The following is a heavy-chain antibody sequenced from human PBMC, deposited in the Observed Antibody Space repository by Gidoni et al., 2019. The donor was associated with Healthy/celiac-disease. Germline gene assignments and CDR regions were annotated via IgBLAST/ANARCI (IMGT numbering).Heavy chain of an antibody. CDR1: GYTFTGYY. Sequence: QVQLVQSGAEVKTPGASVTVSCKASGYTFTGYYMHWVRQAPGQGLEWMGWINPNSGGTNYAQKFQGRVTMTRDTSISTAYMELSRLRSDDTAVYYCARDGVYSGYDSDSFDYWGQGTLVTVSS. D-gene: IGHD5-12*01. CDR3: ARDGVYSGYDSDSFDY. J-gene: IGHJ4*02. V-gene: IGHV1-2*02. CDR2: INPNSGGT.